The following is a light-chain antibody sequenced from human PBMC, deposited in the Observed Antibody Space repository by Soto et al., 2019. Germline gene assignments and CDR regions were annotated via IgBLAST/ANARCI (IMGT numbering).Light chain of an antibody. CDR3: QQRHSTPPT. Sequence: DIHMAQSPPSLSASVGDRVTITCRASHNIVTYLNWYQQKAGKAPSLLIYEASHLQSGVPFRFFGSGSVTDFTLTIDNLQHEDSATYYCQQRHSTPPTFGPGTKLEI. V-gene: IGKV1-39*01. J-gene: IGKJ2*01. CDR2: EAS. CDR1: HNIVTY.